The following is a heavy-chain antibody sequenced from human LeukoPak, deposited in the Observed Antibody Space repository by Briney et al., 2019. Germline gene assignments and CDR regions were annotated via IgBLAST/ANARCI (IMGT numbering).Heavy chain of an antibody. CDR3: AREKVGATGNGMDV. D-gene: IGHD1-26*01. V-gene: IGHV3-33*01. CDR2: IWYDGSNK. J-gene: IGHJ6*02. Sequence: PGGSLRLSCAASGFTFSSYGTHWVRQAPGKGLEWVAVIWYDGSNKYYADSVKGRFTISRDNSKNTLYLQMNSLRAEDTAVYYCAREKVGATGNGMDVWGQGTTVTVSS. CDR1: GFTFSSYG.